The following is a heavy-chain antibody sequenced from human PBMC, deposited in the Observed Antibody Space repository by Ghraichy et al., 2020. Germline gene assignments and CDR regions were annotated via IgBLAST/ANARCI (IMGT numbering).Heavy chain of an antibody. CDR2: INSGGGST. J-gene: IGHJ6*03. Sequence: GESLNISCAASAITFSTYAMSWVRQAPGKGLEGVSSINSGGGSTYYADSVKGRFTISRDNSKNTLYLQMNSLRAEDSAVYYCAKGDGLGPYYYYMDVWGKGTTVTVSS. V-gene: IGHV3-23*01. CDR3: AKGDGLGPYYYYMDV. CDR1: AITFSTYA. D-gene: IGHD3-10*01.